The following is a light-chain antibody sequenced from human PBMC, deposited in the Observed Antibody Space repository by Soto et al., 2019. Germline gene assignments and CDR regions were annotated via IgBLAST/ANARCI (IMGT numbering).Light chain of an antibody. CDR1: SNDVGTYNL. CDR2: EAS. V-gene: IGLV2-23*01. J-gene: IGLJ2*01. Sequence: QSALTQPASASGSPGQSITISCTGISNDVGTYNLVSWYQHHPGKAPKLIIYEASKRPSGVPNRFSGSKSGNTASLTISGLHAEDEADYYCCSYGRSVVFGGGTQLTVL. CDR3: CSYGRSVV.